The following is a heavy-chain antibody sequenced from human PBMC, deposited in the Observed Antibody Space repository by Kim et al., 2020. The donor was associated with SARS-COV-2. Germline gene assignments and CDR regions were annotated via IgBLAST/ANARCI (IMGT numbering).Heavy chain of an antibody. D-gene: IGHD3-22*01. Sequence: GGSLRLSCTASGFTFSSYSMNWVRQAPGKGLEWVSSISSSSDYIYYADSVKGRFTISRDNAKNSLYLQMNSLRAEDTAVYYCARDLRRYDSSGYYGYDAFDIWGQGTMVTVSS. CDR3: ARDLRRYDSSGYYGYDAFDI. CDR2: ISSSSDYI. J-gene: IGHJ3*02. CDR1: GFTFSSYS. V-gene: IGHV3-21*01.